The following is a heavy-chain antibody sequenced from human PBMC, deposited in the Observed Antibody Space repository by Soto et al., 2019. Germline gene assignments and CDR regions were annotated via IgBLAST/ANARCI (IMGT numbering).Heavy chain of an antibody. CDR1: GFTFSSYA. V-gene: IGHV3-23*01. Sequence: GSLRLSCAASGFTFSSYAMSWVRQAPGKGLEWVSAISGSGGSTYYADSVKGRFTISRDNSKNTLYLQMNSLRAEDTAVYYCAKTKTPAPYYYYYMDVWGKGTTVTVSS. CDR3: AKTKTPAPYYYYYMDV. CDR2: ISGSGGST. J-gene: IGHJ6*03.